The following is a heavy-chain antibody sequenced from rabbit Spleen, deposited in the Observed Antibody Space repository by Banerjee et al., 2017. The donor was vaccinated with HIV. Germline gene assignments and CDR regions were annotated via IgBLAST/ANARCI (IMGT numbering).Heavy chain of an antibody. V-gene: IGHV1S45*01. D-gene: IGHD1-1*01. CDR2: IYVGSGGGT. CDR3: ARNYVNAFDP. Sequence: QEQLEESGGGLVKPEGSLTLTCKASGFSFSDRDVMCWVRQAPGKGLEWIACIYVGSGGGTKYASWAKGRFTISKTSSTTVTLQMTSLTAADTATYFCARNYVNAFDPWGPGTLVTVS. CDR1: GFSFSDRDV. J-gene: IGHJ2*01.